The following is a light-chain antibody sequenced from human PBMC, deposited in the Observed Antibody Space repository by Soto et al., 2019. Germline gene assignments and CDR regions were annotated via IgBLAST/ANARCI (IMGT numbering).Light chain of an antibody. V-gene: IGLV1-40*01. Sequence: QSVLTPPPSVSGAPGQTVTVTCTGSSSNIGGGHDVKWYHQVPGTAPKLLNFGTTSRHSRHSGSRSGSSASLAISAVQPEDEGEYYCQAYDSGLRVSIFGGGTKLTVL. CDR3: QAYDSGLRVSI. CDR1: SSNIGGGHD. CDR2: GTT. J-gene: IGLJ2*01.